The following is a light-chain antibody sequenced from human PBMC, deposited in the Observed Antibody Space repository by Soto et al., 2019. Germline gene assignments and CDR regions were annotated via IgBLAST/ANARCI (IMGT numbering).Light chain of an antibody. CDR1: QSVFYRSNNRHY. CDR2: WAS. CDR3: QQYYNAPLT. Sequence: DIVMTQSPDSLAVSLGERAAINCKSSQSVFYRSNNRHYLAWYQQKAGQPPRLLISWASTRESGVPERFSASGSVTDFTLTISSLQAEDAAVYYCQQYYNAPLTFGGGTKVEIK. V-gene: IGKV4-1*01. J-gene: IGKJ4*01.